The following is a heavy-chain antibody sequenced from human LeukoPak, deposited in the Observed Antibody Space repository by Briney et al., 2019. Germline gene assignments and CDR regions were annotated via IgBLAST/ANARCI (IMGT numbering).Heavy chain of an antibody. V-gene: IGHV4-34*01. CDR1: GMSFSGYY. D-gene: IGHD5-12*01. CDR2: INHSGST. Sequence: SETLSLTCAVYGMSFSGYYWSWIRQPPGKGLEWIGEINHSGSTNYNPSLKSRVTISVDTSKNQFSLQLSSVTAADTAVYYCARPRGYDYDCWGQGTLVTVSS. J-gene: IGHJ4*02. CDR3: ARPRGYDYDC.